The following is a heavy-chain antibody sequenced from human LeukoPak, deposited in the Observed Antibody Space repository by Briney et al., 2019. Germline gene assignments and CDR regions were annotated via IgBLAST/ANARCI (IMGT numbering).Heavy chain of an antibody. V-gene: IGHV1-69*05. CDR3: ASPERSSGYYCEY. CDR2: IIPIFGTA. Sequence: SVKVSCKASGGTFSSYAISWVRQAPGQGLEWMGGIIPIFGTANYAQKFQGRVTITTDESTSTAYMELSSLRSEDTAVYYCASPERSSGYYCEYWGQGTLVTVSS. J-gene: IGHJ4*02. CDR1: GGTFSSYA. D-gene: IGHD3-22*01.